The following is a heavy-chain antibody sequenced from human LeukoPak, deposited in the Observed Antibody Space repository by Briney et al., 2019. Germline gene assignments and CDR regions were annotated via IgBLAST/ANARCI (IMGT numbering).Heavy chain of an antibody. V-gene: IGHV1-2*02. D-gene: IGHD1-26*01. J-gene: IGHJ6*03. CDR1: GYTFTGYY. Sequence: GASVKVSCKASGYTFTGYYMHWVRQAPGQGLEWMGWINPNSGGTNYAQKFQGRVTITADKSTSTAYMELSSLRSEDTAVYYCARAGDLVGATHYYYYYYYMDVWGKGTTVTVSS. CDR3: ARAGDLVGATHYYYYYYYMDV. CDR2: INPNSGGT.